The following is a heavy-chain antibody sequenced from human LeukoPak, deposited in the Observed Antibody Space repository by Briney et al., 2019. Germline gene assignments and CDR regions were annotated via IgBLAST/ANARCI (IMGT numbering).Heavy chain of an antibody. CDR2: ISSSGSTI. D-gene: IGHD4-17*01. Sequence: GGSLRLSCAASGFTFSDYYMSWIRQAPGKGLEWVSYISSSGSTIYYADSVKGRFTISRDNAKNSLYLQMNSLRAEDTAVYYCARDIDYGDSYYYMDVWGKGTTVTVSS. J-gene: IGHJ6*03. CDR1: GFTFSDYY. CDR3: ARDIDYGDSYYYMDV. V-gene: IGHV3-11*04.